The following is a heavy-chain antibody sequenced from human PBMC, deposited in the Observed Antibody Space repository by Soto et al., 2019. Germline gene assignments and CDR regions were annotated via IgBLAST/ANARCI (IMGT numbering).Heavy chain of an antibody. Sequence: SVKVSCKASGGTFSSYAISWVRQAPGQGLEWMGGIIPIFGTANYAQKFQGRVTITADESTSTAYMELSSLRSEDTAVYYCARAQPGYSYGYYFDYWGQGTLVTVSS. CDR2: IIPIFGTA. D-gene: IGHD5-18*01. V-gene: IGHV1-69*13. CDR1: GGTFSSYA. CDR3: ARAQPGYSYGYYFDY. J-gene: IGHJ4*02.